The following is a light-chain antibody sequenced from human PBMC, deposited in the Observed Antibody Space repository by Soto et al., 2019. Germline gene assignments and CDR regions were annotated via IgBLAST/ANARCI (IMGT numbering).Light chain of an antibody. J-gene: IGKJ2*01. V-gene: IGKV3-11*01. CDR3: QQRFNWPRFT. Sequence: EIVLTQSPATLSLSPGERATLSCRASQSVSSYLAWYQQKPGQAPRLLIYDASNRATGIPARFSGGGSGTDFTLTISSLETEDFAFYYCQQRFNWPRFTFGQGTKLEIK. CDR1: QSVSSY. CDR2: DAS.